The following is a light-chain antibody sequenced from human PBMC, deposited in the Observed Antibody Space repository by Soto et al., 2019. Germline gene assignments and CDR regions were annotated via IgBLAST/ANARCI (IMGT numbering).Light chain of an antibody. J-gene: IGKJ4*01. V-gene: IGKV3-20*01. CDR3: QQYGSSPLT. CDR1: QSVSSSY. Sequence: EIVLTQSPGTVSLSPGERATLSCRASQSVSSSYLAWYQQKPGQAPRLLIHGASSRATGIPDRFSGSESGTDFTLTINRLETEDFGVYYCQQYGSSPLTFGGGTKVEIK. CDR2: GAS.